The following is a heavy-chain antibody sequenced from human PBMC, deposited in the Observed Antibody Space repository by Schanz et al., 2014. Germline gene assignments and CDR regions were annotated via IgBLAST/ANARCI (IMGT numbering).Heavy chain of an antibody. CDR1: GYTFTSYG. CDR2: ISAYNGNT. CDR3: ARDSASYCGGDCYSDY. J-gene: IGHJ4*02. V-gene: IGHV1-18*01. Sequence: QVHLMQSGAEAKMPGASVKVSCKASGYTFTSYGISWVRQAPGQGLEWMGWISAYNGNTNHAQKLQGRVTMTTDTSTSTVYMELRSLRSDDTAVYYCARDSASYCGGDCYSDYWGQGTLVTVSS. D-gene: IGHD2-21*01.